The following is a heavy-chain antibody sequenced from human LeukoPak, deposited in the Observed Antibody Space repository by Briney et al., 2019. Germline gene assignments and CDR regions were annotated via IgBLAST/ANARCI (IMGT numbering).Heavy chain of an antibody. Sequence: PSETLSLTCTVSGGSISSGSYYWGWIRQPGGKGLEWIGRIYTSGSTNYNPSVKSRFTISVDTSKNQFSLKLSSVTAADTAVYYCAATLAVVGPYYYYMDVWGKGTTVTVSS. CDR1: GGSISSGSYY. CDR2: IYTSGST. V-gene: IGHV4-61*02. J-gene: IGHJ6*03. D-gene: IGHD6-19*01. CDR3: AATLAVVGPYYYYMDV.